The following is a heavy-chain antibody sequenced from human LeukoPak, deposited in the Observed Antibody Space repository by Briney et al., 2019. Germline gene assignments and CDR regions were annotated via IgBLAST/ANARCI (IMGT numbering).Heavy chain of an antibody. J-gene: IGHJ4*02. Sequence: ASVKVSCKASGYTLTSYYMHWVRRAPGQGLEWMGIINPSGGSTSYAQKFQGRVTMTRDTSTSTVYMELSSLRFEDTAVYYCARDQDQNILTGYYNVIGYWGQGTLVTVSS. CDR2: INPSGGST. CDR1: GYTLTSYY. CDR3: ARDQDQNILTGYYNVIGY. V-gene: IGHV1-46*01. D-gene: IGHD3-9*01.